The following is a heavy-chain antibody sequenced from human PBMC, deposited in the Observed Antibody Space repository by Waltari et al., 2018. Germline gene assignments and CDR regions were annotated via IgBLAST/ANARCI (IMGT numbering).Heavy chain of an antibody. Sequence: EVHLLESGGGLAQPGGSLRLSCAASGFNFISYARSWVRQATGKGLEWVSGIRDSGVITKYADSVKGRFTVSRDNSKNTVFLQLNSLRAEDTAIYYCARHLYSIDYLELGNWGQGTLVTVSS. CDR2: IRDSGVIT. CDR1: GFNFISYA. D-gene: IGHD3-22*01. V-gene: IGHV3-23*01. CDR3: ARHLYSIDYLELGN. J-gene: IGHJ4*02.